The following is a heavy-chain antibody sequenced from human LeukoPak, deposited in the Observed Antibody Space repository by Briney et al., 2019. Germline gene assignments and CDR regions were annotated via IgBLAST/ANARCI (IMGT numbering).Heavy chain of an antibody. V-gene: IGHV3-20*04. CDR3: ARDDVGSSWYAVDY. Sequence: PGGSLRLSCAASGFTFDDYGMSWVRQAPGKGLEWVSGINWNGGSTGYADSVTGRFTISRGNAKNSLYLQMNSLRAEDTALYYCARDDVGSSWYAVDYWGQGTLVTVSS. CDR2: INWNGGST. D-gene: IGHD6-13*01. J-gene: IGHJ4*02. CDR1: GFTFDDYG.